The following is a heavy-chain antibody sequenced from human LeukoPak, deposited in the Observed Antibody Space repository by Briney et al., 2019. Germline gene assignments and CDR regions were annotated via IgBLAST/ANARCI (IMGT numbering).Heavy chain of an antibody. CDR1: GDSISKFY. D-gene: IGHD3-16*01. J-gene: IGHJ4*02. Sequence: SETLSLTCTVSGDSISKFYWSWIRQPPGKGLEWIGYIYYSGSTNYNPSLKSRVTILVDTSKNQFSLKLSSVTAADTAVYYCARGVVITFGGAADYWGQGTLVTVSS. CDR3: ARGVVITFGGAADY. CDR2: IYYSGST. V-gene: IGHV4-59*01.